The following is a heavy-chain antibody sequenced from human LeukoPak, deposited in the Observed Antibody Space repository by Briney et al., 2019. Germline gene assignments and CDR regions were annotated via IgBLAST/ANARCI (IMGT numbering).Heavy chain of an antibody. D-gene: IGHD3-22*01. CDR3: ARAMFYYDSGGYYAGFDP. CDR2: MNSISGNT. Sequence: ASVKVSCKASGYTFTGYYMHWVRQAPGQGLEWMGWMNSISGNTGYAQKFQGRVTMTRDTSISTAYMELSSLRSEDTAVYYCARAMFYYDSGGYYAGFDPWGQETLVTVSS. V-gene: IGHV1-8*02. J-gene: IGHJ5*02. CDR1: GYTFTGYY.